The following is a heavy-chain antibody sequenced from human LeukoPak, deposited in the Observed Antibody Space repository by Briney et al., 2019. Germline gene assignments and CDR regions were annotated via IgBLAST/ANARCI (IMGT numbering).Heavy chain of an antibody. V-gene: IGHV3-23*01. CDR3: AKGNSTSCYSTLAY. D-gene: IGHD2-2*01. CDR2: ICAGGNNT. CDR1: GFAFSNYA. J-gene: IGHJ4*02. Sequence: GGSLRLSCAASGFAFSNYALTWVRQAPGKGLEWVSVICAGGNNTYYAGSVKGRFTISRDNSKNTVFLQMNSLRAEDTAVYFCAKGNSTSCYSTLAYWGQGTLVSVSS.